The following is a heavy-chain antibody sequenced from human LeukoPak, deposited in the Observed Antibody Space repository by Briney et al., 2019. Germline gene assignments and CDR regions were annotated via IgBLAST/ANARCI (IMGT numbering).Heavy chain of an antibody. D-gene: IGHD5-12*01. Sequence: SETLSLTCTVSGGSISSYYWSWIRQPPGKGLEWIGYIYYSGSTNYNPSLKSRVTISVDTSKNQFSLKLSSATAADTAVYYCAREDIVAPRAFDIWGQGTMVTVSS. J-gene: IGHJ3*02. CDR1: GGSISSYY. V-gene: IGHV4-59*01. CDR2: IYYSGST. CDR3: AREDIVAPRAFDI.